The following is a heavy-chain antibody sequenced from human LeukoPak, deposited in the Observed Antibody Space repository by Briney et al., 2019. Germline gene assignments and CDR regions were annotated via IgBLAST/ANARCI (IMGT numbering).Heavy chain of an antibody. V-gene: IGHV3-9*01. CDR3: AKDIVAAAWGQLDY. CDR1: GFTFDDYA. J-gene: IGHJ4*02. CDR2: ISWNSGSI. Sequence: PGRSLRLSCAASGFTFDDYAMHWVRQAPGKGLEWVSGISWNSGSIGYADSVKGRFTISRDNAKNSLYLQMNSLRAEDTALYYCAKDIVAAAWGQLDYWGQGTLVTVSS. D-gene: IGHD6-13*01.